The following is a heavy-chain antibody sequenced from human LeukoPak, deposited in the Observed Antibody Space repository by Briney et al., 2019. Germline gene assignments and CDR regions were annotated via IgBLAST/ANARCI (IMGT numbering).Heavy chain of an antibody. Sequence: PSETLSLTCTVSGVSVSSGSYFWSWIRQPPGEGPQWIGYIYHDGGTNYSPSLRSRVSISVDTSKNQFSLKLSSVTTADTAVYFCATFFDFWFGPWGQGTQVTVSS. V-gene: IGHV4-61*01. CDR1: GVSVSSGSYF. CDR2: IYHDGGT. D-gene: IGHD5/OR15-5a*01. J-gene: IGHJ5*02. CDR3: ATFFDFWFGP.